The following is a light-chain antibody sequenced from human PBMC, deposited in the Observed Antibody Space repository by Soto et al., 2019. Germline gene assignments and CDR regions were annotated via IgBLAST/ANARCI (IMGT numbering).Light chain of an antibody. CDR1: NIGDYS. Sequence: SYELTQPPSVSVAPGQTAGITCGGNNIGDYSVHWYQQKPGQAPVLVVYDDTDRPSGIPERFSGSNSGNTATLTISRVEAGDEADYYCQVWDISRYHWVFGGGTKLTVL. CDR3: QVWDISRYHWV. V-gene: IGLV3-21*02. J-gene: IGLJ3*02. CDR2: DDT.